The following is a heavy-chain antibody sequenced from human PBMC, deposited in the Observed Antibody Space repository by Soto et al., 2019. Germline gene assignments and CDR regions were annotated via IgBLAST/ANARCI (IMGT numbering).Heavy chain of an antibody. V-gene: IGHV3-48*01. Sequence: PGGSLRLSCAASGFTFSSYSMNWVRQAPGKGLEWVSYISSSSSTIYYADSVKGRFTISRDNAKNSLYLQMNSLGAEDTAVYYCARDFSSLTYYYGSGSLPGAPFDYWGQGTLVTVSS. D-gene: IGHD3-10*01. J-gene: IGHJ4*02. CDR1: GFTFSSYS. CDR2: ISSSSSTI. CDR3: ARDFSSLTYYYGSGSLPGAPFDY.